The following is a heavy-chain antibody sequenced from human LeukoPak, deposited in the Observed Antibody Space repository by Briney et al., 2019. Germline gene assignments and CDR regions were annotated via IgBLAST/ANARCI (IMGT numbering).Heavy chain of an antibody. CDR3: AKDGKAVAGRKPNYYYYGMDV. CDR1: GLTFSSYG. D-gene: IGHD6-19*01. CDR2: ISYDGSNK. Sequence: GRSLRLSCAASGLTFSSYGMHWVRQAPGKGLEWVAVISYDGSNKYYADSVKGRFTISRDNSKNTLYLQMNSLRAEDTAVYYCAKDGKAVAGRKPNYYYYGMDVWGQGSTVTVYS. V-gene: IGHV3-30*18. J-gene: IGHJ6*02.